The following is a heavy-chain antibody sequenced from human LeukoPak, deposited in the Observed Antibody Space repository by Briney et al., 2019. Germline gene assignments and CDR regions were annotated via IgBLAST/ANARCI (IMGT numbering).Heavy chain of an antibody. CDR1: GYTFTSYY. V-gene: IGHV1-46*01. CDR2: INPSGGST. CDR3: ARIDIAAAGTYFQH. D-gene: IGHD6-13*01. J-gene: IGHJ1*01. Sequence: GASVKVSCKASGYTFTSYYMHWVRQAPGQGLEWMGIINPSGGSTSYAQKFQGRVTMTRDTSISTAYMELSRLRSDDTAVYYCARIDIAAAGTYFQHWGQGTLVTVSS.